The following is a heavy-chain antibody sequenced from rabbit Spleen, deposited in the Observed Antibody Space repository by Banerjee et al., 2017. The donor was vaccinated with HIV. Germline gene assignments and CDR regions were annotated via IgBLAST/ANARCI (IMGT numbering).Heavy chain of an antibody. J-gene: IGHJ6*01. CDR2: IYTDKGV. V-gene: IGHV1S40*01. CDR3: ARDTGSSFSSYGMDL. Sequence: QSLEESGGDLVKPGASLTLTCTASGFTLSTYWMCWVRQAPGKGLEWIGCIYTDKGVYATWAKGRFTISRTSSTTVTLQMTSLTVADTATYFCARDTGSSFSSYGMDLWGQGTLVTVS. CDR1: GFTLSTYW. D-gene: IGHD8-1*01.